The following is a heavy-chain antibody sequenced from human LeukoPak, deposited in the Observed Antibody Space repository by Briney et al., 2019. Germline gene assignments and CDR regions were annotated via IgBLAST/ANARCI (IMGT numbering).Heavy chain of an antibody. CDR3: AWGQYSPDY. Sequence: GGSLRLSCAASGFTFSSYGMHWVRQAPGKGLEWVAVIWYDGSNKYYTDSVKGGFTISRDNSKNTLYLQMNSLRAEDTAVYYGAWGQYSPDYWGQGTLVTVSS. D-gene: IGHD2-15*01. CDR2: IWYDGSNK. V-gene: IGHV3-33*01. CDR1: GFTFSSYG. J-gene: IGHJ4*02.